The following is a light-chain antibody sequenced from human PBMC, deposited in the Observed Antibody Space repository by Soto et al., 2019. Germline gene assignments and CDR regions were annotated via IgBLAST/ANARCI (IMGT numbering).Light chain of an antibody. CDR1: QSVSSSY. J-gene: IGKJ5*01. CDR2: GAS. V-gene: IGKV3-20*01. Sequence: EIVLTQSPGTLSLSPGERATLSCRASQSVSSSYLAWYQQKPGQAPRLLIYGASSRATGIPDRFSGSGSGTHFYLTIRRVEPEDFAVYYCQQYGSSLITFGQGTRLEIK. CDR3: QQYGSSLIT.